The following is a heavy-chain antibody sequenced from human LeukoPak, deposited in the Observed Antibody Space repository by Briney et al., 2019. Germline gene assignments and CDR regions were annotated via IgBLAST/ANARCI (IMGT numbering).Heavy chain of an antibody. D-gene: IGHD3-22*01. J-gene: IGHJ4*02. Sequence: GESLKISCKASGYSFATYWIGWVRQMPGKGLEWMGMIYPGDSDVRYSPSFRGQVTMSADKSINTAYLQWSSLKASDTAIYYCARRYSTGYSYYLDYWGQGTLVTVPS. CDR1: GYSFATYW. V-gene: IGHV5-51*01. CDR2: IYPGDSDV. CDR3: ARRYSTGYSYYLDY.